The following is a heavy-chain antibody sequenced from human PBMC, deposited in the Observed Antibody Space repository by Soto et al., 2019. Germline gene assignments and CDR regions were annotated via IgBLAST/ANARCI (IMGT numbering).Heavy chain of an antibody. J-gene: IGHJ4*02. CDR2: INQRGRT. CDR1: GGSFSGYY. Sequence: SETLSLTCAVYGGSFSGYYWSWIRQPPGMGLEWIGEINQRGRTNYNPSLKSRVTISADRSKNQVSLKLTSVTAADTAVYYCAKVGVLRITLFGVVIGSFSYWGQGTLVTVSS. V-gene: IGHV4-34*01. CDR3: AKVGVLRITLFGVVIGSFSY. D-gene: IGHD3-3*01.